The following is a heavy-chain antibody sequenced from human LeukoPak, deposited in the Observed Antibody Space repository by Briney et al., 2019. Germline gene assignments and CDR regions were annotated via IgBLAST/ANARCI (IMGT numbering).Heavy chain of an antibody. CDR2: IIGSGSST. CDR3: ARWYYYETSGLYYGSFDN. D-gene: IGHD3-22*01. J-gene: IGHJ5*02. CDR1: GFTFSSYG. Sequence: GGSLRLSCAASGFTFSSYGMSWVRQAPGKGLQWVSVIIGSGSSTYYADSVKGRFTISRDNARNTLYLQMNSLRAEDTAVYYCARWYYYETSGLYYGSFDNWGQGTLVTVSS. V-gene: IGHV3-23*01.